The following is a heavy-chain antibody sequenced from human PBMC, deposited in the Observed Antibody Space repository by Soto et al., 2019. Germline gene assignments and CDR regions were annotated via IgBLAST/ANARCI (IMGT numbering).Heavy chain of an antibody. V-gene: IGHV4-59*08. Sequence: QVQLQESGPGLVKPSETLSFTCTVSGGSISSYYWSWIRQPPGKGLEWIGYIYYSGSTNYNPSLKSRVTISVDTSKNQFSLKLSSVTAADTAVYYCASHSGSIDYWGQGTLVTVSS. CDR2: IYYSGST. J-gene: IGHJ4*02. CDR1: GGSISSYY. CDR3: ASHSGSIDY.